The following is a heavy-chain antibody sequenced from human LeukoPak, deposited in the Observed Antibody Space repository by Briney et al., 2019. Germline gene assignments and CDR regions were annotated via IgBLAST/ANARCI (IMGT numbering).Heavy chain of an antibody. CDR3: ARGREHSSRPGFDY. V-gene: IGHV1-8*01. CDR2: MNPNSGNT. D-gene: IGHD2-2*01. J-gene: IGHJ4*02. CDR1: GYTFTSTD. Sequence: ASVKVSCKASGYTFTSTDIKWVRQATGQGLEWMGWMNPNSGNTGYAQKFQGRVTMTRNTSINTAYMELSSLRSEDTAVYYCARGREHSSRPGFDYWAQGTLVTVSS.